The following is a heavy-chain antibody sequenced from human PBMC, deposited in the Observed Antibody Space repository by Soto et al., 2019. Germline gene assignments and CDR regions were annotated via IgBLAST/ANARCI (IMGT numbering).Heavy chain of an antibody. Sequence: GGSLRLSCAASGFTFSSYSMNWVRQAPGKGLEWVSSISSSSSYIYYADSVKGRFTIPRDNAKNSLYLQMNSLRAEDTAVYYCAREGYAEYYYMDVWGKGTTVTVSS. CDR3: AREGYAEYYYMDV. D-gene: IGHD5-18*01. V-gene: IGHV3-21*01. CDR2: ISSSSSYI. J-gene: IGHJ6*03. CDR1: GFTFSSYS.